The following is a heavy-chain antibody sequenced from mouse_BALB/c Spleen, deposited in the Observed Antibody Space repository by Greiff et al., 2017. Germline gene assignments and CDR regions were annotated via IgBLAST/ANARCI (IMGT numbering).Heavy chain of an antibody. J-gene: IGHJ4*01. Sequence: VQLQESGPGLVKPSQSLSLTRTVTGYSITSDYAWNWIRQFPGNKLEWMGYISYSGSTSYNPSLKSRISITRDTSKNQFFLQLNSVTTEDTATYYCARTTGIYAMDYWGQGTSVTVSS. CDR1: GYSITSDYA. CDR2: ISYSGST. V-gene: IGHV3-2*02. D-gene: IGHD4-1*01. CDR3: ARTTGIYAMDY.